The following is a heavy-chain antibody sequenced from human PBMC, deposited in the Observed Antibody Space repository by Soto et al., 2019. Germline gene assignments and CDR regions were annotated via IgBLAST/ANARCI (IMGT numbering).Heavy chain of an antibody. CDR3: AREAYYYDSSGSNWFDP. D-gene: IGHD3-22*01. CDR1: GGTFSSYT. V-gene: IGHV1-69*08. J-gene: IGHJ5*02. Sequence: QVQLVQSGAEVKKPGSSVKVSCKASGGTFSSYTISWVRQAPGQGLEWMGRIIPILGIANYAQKFQGRVTITAXXSXSXXYRELSSLRSEDTAVYYCAREAYYYDSSGSNWFDPWGQGTLVTVSS. CDR2: IIPILGIA.